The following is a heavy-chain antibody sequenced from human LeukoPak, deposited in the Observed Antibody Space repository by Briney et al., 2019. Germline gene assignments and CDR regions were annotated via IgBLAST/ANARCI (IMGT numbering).Heavy chain of an antibody. Sequence: GGSLTLSCEASGFTFGSYWMHWVRKVPGKGLVWVSRINSDGSSTTYADSVKGRFTISRDNAKNTLYLQMNSLRVEDTAVYYCARGLGYCGGGSCWGQGTLVTVSS. D-gene: IGHD2-15*01. CDR2: INSDGSST. J-gene: IGHJ4*02. CDR3: ARGLGYCGGGSC. V-gene: IGHV3-74*01. CDR1: GFTFGSYW.